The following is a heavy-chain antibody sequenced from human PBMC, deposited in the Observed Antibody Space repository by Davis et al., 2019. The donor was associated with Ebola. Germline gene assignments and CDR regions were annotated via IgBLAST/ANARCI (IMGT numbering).Heavy chain of an antibody. J-gene: IGHJ4*02. CDR1: GFTFSSYG. Sequence: GESLKISCAASGFTFSSYGMHWVRQAPGKGLEWVAVISYDGSNKYYADSVKGRFTISRDNSKNTLYLQMNSLRAEDTAVYYCAKVEMATIGWGQGTLVTVSS. D-gene: IGHD5-24*01. CDR3: AKVEMATIG. V-gene: IGHV3-30*18. CDR2: ISYDGSNK.